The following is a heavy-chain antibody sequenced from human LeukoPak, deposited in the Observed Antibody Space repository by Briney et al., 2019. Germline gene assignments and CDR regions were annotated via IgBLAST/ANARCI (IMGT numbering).Heavy chain of an antibody. V-gene: IGHV1-3*01. CDR1: GYTFTSYA. J-gene: IGHJ3*02. CDR2: INAGNGHT. CDR3: ARDLDDYNWRNDVFDI. Sequence: ASVKVSCKASGYTFTSYAMHWVRQAPGQRLEWMGWINAGNGHTKYSQNFQGRVTITRDTSASTAYMELSSLRSEDTAVYYCARDLDDYNWRNDVFDIWGQGTMVTVSS. D-gene: IGHD1-20*01.